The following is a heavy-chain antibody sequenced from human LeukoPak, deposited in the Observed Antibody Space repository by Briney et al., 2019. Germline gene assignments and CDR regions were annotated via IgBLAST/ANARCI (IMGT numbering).Heavy chain of an antibody. CDR2: ISGSGAST. V-gene: IGHV3-23*01. D-gene: IGHD1-26*01. CDR3: AKDVGKWESLHFFDY. J-gene: IGHJ4*02. Sequence: PGGSLRLSCAASGLTVSDNYMSWVRQAPGKGLEWISGISGSGASTYYADSVKGRFTISRDDSRNTLYLQMNSLRGDDTAVYYCAKDVGKWESLHFFDYWGQGTLVTVSS. CDR1: GLTVSDNY.